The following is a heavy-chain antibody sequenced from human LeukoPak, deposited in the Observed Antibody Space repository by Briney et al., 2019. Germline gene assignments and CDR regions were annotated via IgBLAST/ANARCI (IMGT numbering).Heavy chain of an antibody. D-gene: IGHD2-2*01. J-gene: IGHJ4*02. V-gene: IGHV4-59*08. CDR3: ARHVGGLGYCSGSSCYAFDY. Sequence: SETLSLTCSVPGGSISSYYWSWIRQPPGKGLEWIAYIYYSGSTNYNPSLKSRVTISLDTSKTQFSLRLSSVTAADTALYYCARHVGGLGYCSGSSCYAFDYWGQGTLVTVSS. CDR2: IYYSGST. CDR1: GGSISSYY.